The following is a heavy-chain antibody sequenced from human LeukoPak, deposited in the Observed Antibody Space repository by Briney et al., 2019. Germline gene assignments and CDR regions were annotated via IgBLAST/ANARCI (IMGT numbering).Heavy chain of an antibody. V-gene: IGHV4-38-2*01. CDR3: ARLLARGFLEWLPLGAFDI. Sequence: SETPSLTCAVSGYSISSGYYWGWIRQPPGKGLEWIGSIYHSGSTYYNPSLKSRVTISVDTSKNQFSLKLSSVTAADTAVYYCARLLARGFLEWLPLGAFDIWGQGTMVTVSS. CDR1: GYSISSGYY. D-gene: IGHD3-3*01. J-gene: IGHJ3*02. CDR2: IYHSGST.